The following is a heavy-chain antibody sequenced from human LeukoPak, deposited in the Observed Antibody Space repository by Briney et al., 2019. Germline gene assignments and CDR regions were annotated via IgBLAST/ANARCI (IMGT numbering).Heavy chain of an antibody. Sequence: SETLSLTCAVYGGSFSGYYWSWIRQPAGKGLEWIGRIYTSGSTNYNPSLKSRVTMSVDTSKNQFSLKLSSVTAADTAVYYCARDSSIYCSSTSCYPNWFDPWGQGTLVTVSS. V-gene: IGHV4-4*07. CDR2: IYTSGST. CDR1: GGSFSGYY. J-gene: IGHJ5*02. D-gene: IGHD2-2*01. CDR3: ARDSSIYCSSTSCYPNWFDP.